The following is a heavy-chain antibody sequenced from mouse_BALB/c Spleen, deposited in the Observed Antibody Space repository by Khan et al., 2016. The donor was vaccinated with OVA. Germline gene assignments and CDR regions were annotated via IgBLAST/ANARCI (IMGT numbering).Heavy chain of an antibody. V-gene: IGHV1-7*01. D-gene: IGHD2-1*01. CDR3: ARRGRYGIFAY. J-gene: IGHJ3*01. CDR1: GYTFTTYW. CDR2: IDPTTGYT. Sequence: VELVESGAELAKPGASMKMSCKASGYTFTTYWMHWVKQRPGQGLEWIGYIDPTTGYTYYNQKFKDRATLTTDKSSSTAYMQLNSLTSEDSAVYYCARRGRYGIFAYWGQGTLVTVSA.